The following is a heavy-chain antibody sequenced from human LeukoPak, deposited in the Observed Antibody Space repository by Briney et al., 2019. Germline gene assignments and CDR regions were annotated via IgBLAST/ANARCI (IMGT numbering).Heavy chain of an antibody. CDR1: GFTFSSHA. V-gene: IGHV3-30-3*01. CDR3: ARDARDGYNSFWDY. J-gene: IGHJ4*02. D-gene: IGHD5-24*01. CDR2: ISYDGSNK. Sequence: GRSLRLSCAASGFTFSSHAVHWVRQAPGKGLEWVAVISYDGSNKYYADSMKGRFTISRDNSKNTLYLQMNSLRAEDTAVYYCARDARDGYNSFWDYWGQGTLVTVSS.